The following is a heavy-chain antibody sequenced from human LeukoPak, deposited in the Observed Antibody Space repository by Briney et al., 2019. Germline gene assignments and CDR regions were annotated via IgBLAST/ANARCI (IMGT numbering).Heavy chain of an antibody. CDR3: ARGRERGYSGYDWFDP. V-gene: IGHV3-7*01. CDR1: GFSFSDYW. CDR2: IRPDGSEK. D-gene: IGHD5-12*01. J-gene: IGHJ5*02. Sequence: GGSLRLSCAASGFSFSDYWISWVRQAPGKGLEWVANIRPDGSEKQYVDSVKGRFTISRDNSKNTLYLQMNSLRAEDTAVYYCARGRERGYSGYDWFDPWGQGTLVTVSS.